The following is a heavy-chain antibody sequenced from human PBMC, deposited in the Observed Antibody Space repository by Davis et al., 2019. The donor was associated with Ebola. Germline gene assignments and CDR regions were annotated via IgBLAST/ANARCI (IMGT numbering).Heavy chain of an antibody. Sequence: SETLSLTCAVYGGSFSGYYWSWIRQPPGKGLVWIGEINHSGSTNYNPSLKSRVTISVDTSKNQSSLKLSSVTAADTAVYYCARGRGSSWSRAGRFDYWGQGTLVTVSS. CDR2: INHSGST. J-gene: IGHJ4*02. V-gene: IGHV4-34*01. D-gene: IGHD6-13*01. CDR3: ARGRGSSWSRAGRFDY. CDR1: GGSFSGYY.